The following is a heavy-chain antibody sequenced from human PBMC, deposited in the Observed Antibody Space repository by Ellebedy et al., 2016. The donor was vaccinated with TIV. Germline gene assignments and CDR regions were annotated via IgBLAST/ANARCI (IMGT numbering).Heavy chain of an antibody. Sequence: ASVKVSCXASGYTFTSYYMHWVRQAPGQGLEWMGIINPSGGSTSYAQKLLGRVTMTRDTSTSTVYMELSSLRSEDTAVYYCARGAGATGVFDYWGQGTLVTVSS. CDR2: INPSGGST. CDR3: ARGAGATGVFDY. CDR1: GYTFTSYY. V-gene: IGHV1-46*03. D-gene: IGHD7-27*01. J-gene: IGHJ4*02.